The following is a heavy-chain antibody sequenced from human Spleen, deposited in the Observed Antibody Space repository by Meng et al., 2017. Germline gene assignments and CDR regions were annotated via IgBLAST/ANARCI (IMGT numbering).Heavy chain of an antibody. CDR1: GGTFSSYA. CDR2: IIPIFGTA. J-gene: IGHJ4*02. CDR3: ARDLAMLRGRQLDY. Sequence: QVQLGQSGAGGKKPGSSGKVSCKASGGTFSSYAISGVRQAPGQGLEWMGGIIPIFGTANYAQKFQGRVTITADESTSTAYMELNNLKSDDTAVYYCARDLAMLRGRQLDYWGQGSLVTVSS. V-gene: IGHV1-69*01. D-gene: IGHD3-10*01.